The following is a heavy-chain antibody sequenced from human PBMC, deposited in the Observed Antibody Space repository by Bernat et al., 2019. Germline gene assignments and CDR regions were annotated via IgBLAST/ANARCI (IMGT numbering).Heavy chain of an antibody. CDR1: GFTFSMYW. CDR2: INQEGGVK. D-gene: IGHD1-1*01. Sequence: EVQLVESGGGLVQPGGSLRLSCSASGFTFSMYWMSWVRQAPGKGLEWVANINQEGGVKYYVDSVMGRFTISRDNAKNSLYLQMSSLRVEETAVYYCARSPGTGTVDYWGQGTLVTVSS. J-gene: IGHJ4*02. V-gene: IGHV3-7*04. CDR3: ARSPGTGTVDY.